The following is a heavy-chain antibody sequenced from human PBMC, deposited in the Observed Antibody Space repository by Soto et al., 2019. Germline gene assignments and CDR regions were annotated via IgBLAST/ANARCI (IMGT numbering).Heavy chain of an antibody. Sequence: PGESLKISCAASGFPFSSYEMSWVRQAPGKGLEYISYISSSGSSISYADSVKGRFTISRDNAKNSLYLQMNNLRAEDTAVYYCARGVYDSSGYYYPWGQGTLVTVSS. D-gene: IGHD3-22*01. J-gene: IGHJ5*02. V-gene: IGHV3-48*03. CDR1: GFPFSSYE. CDR3: ARGVYDSSGYYYP. CDR2: ISSSGSSI.